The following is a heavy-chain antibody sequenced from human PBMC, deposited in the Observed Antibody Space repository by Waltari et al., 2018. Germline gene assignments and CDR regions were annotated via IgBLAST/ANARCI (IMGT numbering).Heavy chain of an antibody. J-gene: IGHJ4*02. V-gene: IGHV4-39*07. CDR2: IYYSGST. CDR3: ARENWGSSDY. D-gene: IGHD7-27*01. Sequence: QLQLQESGPGRVKPSETLSLTCTVSGGSISSSSYYWGWIRQPPGKGLEWIGSIYYSGSTYYNPSLKSRVTISVDTSKNQFSLKLSSVTAADTAVYYCARENWGSSDYWGQGTLVTVSS. CDR1: GGSISSSSYY.